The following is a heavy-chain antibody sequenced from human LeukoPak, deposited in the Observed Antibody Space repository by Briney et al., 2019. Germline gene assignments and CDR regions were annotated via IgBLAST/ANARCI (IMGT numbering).Heavy chain of an antibody. D-gene: IGHD2-2*01. Sequence: SETLSLTCAVYGGSFSGYYWSWIRQPAGKGLEWIGSIYYSGSTYYNPSLKSRVTISVDTSKNQFSLKLSSVTAADMAVYYCARHPRQIVVVPAFYYYYYMDVWGKGTTVTVSS. J-gene: IGHJ6*03. V-gene: IGHV4-59*05. CDR1: GGSFSGYY. CDR2: IYYSGST. CDR3: ARHPRQIVVVPAFYYYYYMDV.